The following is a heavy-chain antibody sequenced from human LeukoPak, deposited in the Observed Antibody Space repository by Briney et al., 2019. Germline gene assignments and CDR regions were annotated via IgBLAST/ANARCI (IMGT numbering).Heavy chain of an antibody. CDR1: GYSFTSYW. D-gene: IGHD3-10*01. V-gene: IGHV5-51*01. CDR2: TYPGDSDT. Sequence: GESLKISCKGSGYSFTSYWIGWVRQMPGKGLEWMGITYPGDSDTRYSPSFQGQVTISADKSISTAYLQWSSLNASDTAMYYCTRLLWFGELSVGGPYFDYWGQGTLVTVSS. J-gene: IGHJ4*02. CDR3: TRLLWFGELSVGGPYFDY.